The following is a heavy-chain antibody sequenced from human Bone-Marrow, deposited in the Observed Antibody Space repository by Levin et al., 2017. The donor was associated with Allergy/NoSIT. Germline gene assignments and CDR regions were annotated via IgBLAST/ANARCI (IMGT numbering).Heavy chain of an antibody. J-gene: IGHJ6*02. V-gene: IGHV4-59*01. D-gene: IGHD3-22*01. Sequence: SETLSLTCTVSGGSISSYYWSWIRQPPGKGLEWIGYIYYSGSTNYNPSLKSRVTISVDTSKNQFSLKLSSVTAADTAVYYCARTTYYDSSGYYYPYGMDVWGQGTTVTVSS. CDR1: GGSISSYY. CDR2: IYYSGST. CDR3: ARTTYYDSSGYYYPYGMDV.